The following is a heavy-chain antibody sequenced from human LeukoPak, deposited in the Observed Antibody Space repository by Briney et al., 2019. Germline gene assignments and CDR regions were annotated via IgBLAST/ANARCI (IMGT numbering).Heavy chain of an antibody. Sequence: GGSLRLSCAASGFTFSSYWMHWVRQAPGKGLVWVSRINSDGSSTSYADSVKGRFTISRDNAKNTLYLQMNSLRAEDTAVYYCARRLEWFLEYWYFDLWGRGTLVTVSS. V-gene: IGHV3-74*01. D-gene: IGHD3-3*01. CDR3: ARRLEWFLEYWYFDL. CDR2: INSDGSST. J-gene: IGHJ2*01. CDR1: GFTFSSYW.